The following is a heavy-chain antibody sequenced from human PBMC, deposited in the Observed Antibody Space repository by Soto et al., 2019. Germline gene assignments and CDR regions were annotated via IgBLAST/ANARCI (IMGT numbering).Heavy chain of an antibody. Sequence: SGALSSTCADYGGSFSGYYWSWIRQPPGKGLEWIGEINHSGSTNYNPSLKSRVTISVDTSKNQFSLKLSSVTAADAAVYYCARSAHGWFDPWGQGTLVTVSS. V-gene: IGHV4-34*01. J-gene: IGHJ5*02. CDR3: ARSAHGWFDP. CDR1: GGSFSGYY. D-gene: IGHD3-3*01. CDR2: INHSGST.